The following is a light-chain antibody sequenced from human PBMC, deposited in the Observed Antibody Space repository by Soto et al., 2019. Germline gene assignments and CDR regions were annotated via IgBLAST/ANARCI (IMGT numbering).Light chain of an antibody. CDR1: QSVSSSY. CDR3: QQYGSSLIT. CDR2: GAS. Sequence: EIVLTQSPGTLSLSPGERATLSCRASQSVSSSYLAWYQQKPGQAPRLLIYGASSRATGIPDRFSASGSGIDFTLTISGLEPEDFAVYYCQQYGSSLITFGQGTRLEIK. V-gene: IGKV3-20*01. J-gene: IGKJ5*01.